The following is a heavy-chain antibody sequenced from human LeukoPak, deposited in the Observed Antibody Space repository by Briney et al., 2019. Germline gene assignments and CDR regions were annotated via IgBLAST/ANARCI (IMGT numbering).Heavy chain of an antibody. V-gene: IGHV4-38-2*01. Sequence: SETLSLTCAVYGGSFSGYYWGWIRQPPGKGLEWIGSIYHSGSTYYNPSLKSRVTISVDTSKNQFSLKLSSVTAADTAVYYCARHAYCSSTSCYTNPFDYWGQGTLVTVSS. CDR3: ARHAYCSSTSCYTNPFDY. J-gene: IGHJ4*02. CDR2: IYHSGST. CDR1: GGSFSGYY. D-gene: IGHD2-2*02.